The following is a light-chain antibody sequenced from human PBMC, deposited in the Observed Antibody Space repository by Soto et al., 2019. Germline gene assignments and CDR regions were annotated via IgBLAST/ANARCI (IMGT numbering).Light chain of an antibody. CDR2: GVS. V-gene: IGLV2-8*01. J-gene: IGLJ2*01. CDR3: SSYAGSKNVV. Sequence: QSVLTQPPSASGSPGQSVTISCTGTSSDVGGYNYVSWYQQHPGEAPKLMIYGVSKRPSGVPDRFSGSKSGNTASLTVSGLQAEDEADYYCSSYAGSKNVVFGGGTKVTVL. CDR1: SSDVGGYNY.